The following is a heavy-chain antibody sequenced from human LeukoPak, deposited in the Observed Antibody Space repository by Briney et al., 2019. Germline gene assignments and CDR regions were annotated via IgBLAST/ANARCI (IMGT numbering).Heavy chain of an antibody. CDR2: INTNTGNP. Sequence: ASVKVSCKASGYTFTSYAMNWVRQAPGQGLEWMGWINTNTGNPTYAQGFTGRFVFSLETSVSTSYLQITSLKAEDTAVYYCARGRGSSARLGYFYYYIDVWGQGTTVSVSS. V-gene: IGHV7-4-1*02. D-gene: IGHD1-26*01. CDR1: GYTFTSYA. CDR3: ARGRGSSARLGYFYYYIDV. J-gene: IGHJ6*03.